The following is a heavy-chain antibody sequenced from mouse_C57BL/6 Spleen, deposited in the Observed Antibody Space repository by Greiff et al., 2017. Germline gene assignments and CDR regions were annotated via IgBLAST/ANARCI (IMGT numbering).Heavy chain of an antibody. CDR1: GYTFTSYW. CDR3: ARWDGSSLAWFAY. Sequence: VQLQQPGAELVKPGASVKMSCKASGYTFTSYWITWVKQRPGQGLEWIGDIYPGSGSTNYNEKFKSKATLTVDTSSSTAYMQLSSLTSEDSAVYSCARWDGSSLAWFAYWGQGTLVTVSA. CDR2: IYPGSGST. J-gene: IGHJ3*01. D-gene: IGHD1-1*01. V-gene: IGHV1-55*01.